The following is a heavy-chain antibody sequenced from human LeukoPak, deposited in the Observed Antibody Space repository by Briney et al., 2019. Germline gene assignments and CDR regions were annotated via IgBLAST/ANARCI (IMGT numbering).Heavy chain of an antibody. CDR2: IYYSGST. D-gene: IGHD5-24*01. V-gene: IGHV4-39*01. CDR3: ARTRSAGRWLQFGRGYFDY. J-gene: IGHJ4*02. CDR1: GGSISSSSYY. Sequence: SETLSLTCTVSGGSISSSSYYWGWIRQPPGKGLEWIGSIYYSGSTYYNPSLKRRVTISVDTSKNQFSLKLSSVTAADTAVCYCARTRSAGRWLQFGRGYFDYWGQGTLVTVSS.